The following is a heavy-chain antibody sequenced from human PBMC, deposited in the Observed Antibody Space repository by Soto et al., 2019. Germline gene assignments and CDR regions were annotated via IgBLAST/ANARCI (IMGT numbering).Heavy chain of an antibody. Sequence: QVQLVQSGGEVKKPGASVKVSCKASGYTFTSYSFSWVRQAPGQGPEWMGWSSASNGKTNFAQKFQGRVTMTTDTSTNTAYMDLRSLNSDDTAVYYCTRVVTGYYYMDVWGTGTTVTVSS. J-gene: IGHJ6*03. CDR2: SSASNGKT. CDR1: GYTFTSYS. CDR3: TRVVTGYYYMDV. V-gene: IGHV1-18*01. D-gene: IGHD5-18*01.